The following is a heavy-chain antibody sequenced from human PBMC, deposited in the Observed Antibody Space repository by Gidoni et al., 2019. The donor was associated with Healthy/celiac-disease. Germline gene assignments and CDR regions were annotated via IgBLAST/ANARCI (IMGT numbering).Heavy chain of an antibody. D-gene: IGHD1-20*01. CDR3: AGGYNWNPVDY. V-gene: IGHV1-46*01. J-gene: IGHJ4*02. CDR2: ISPSGGST. CDR1: GYTFTSYY. Sequence: QVQLVQSGAEVTKPGASVKVSCTPSGYTFTSYYMHWVRQAPGQGLEWMGIISPSGGSTTYAQKFQGRVTMTRDTSTSTVYMELSSLRSEDTAVYYCAGGYNWNPVDYWGQGTLVTVSS.